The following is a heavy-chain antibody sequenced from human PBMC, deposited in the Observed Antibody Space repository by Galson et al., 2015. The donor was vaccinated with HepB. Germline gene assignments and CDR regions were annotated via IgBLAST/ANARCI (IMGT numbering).Heavy chain of an antibody. CDR1: GYTFTSYY. J-gene: IGHJ5*02. V-gene: IGHV1-46*01. CDR3: TRSPPTPYNWFDP. CDR2: INPSGGST. Sequence: SCKASGYTFTSYYMHWVRQAPGQGLEWMGIINPSGGSTSYAQKFQGRVTMTRDTSTSTVYMELSSLRSEDTAVYYCTRSPPTPYNWFDPWGQGTLVTVSS.